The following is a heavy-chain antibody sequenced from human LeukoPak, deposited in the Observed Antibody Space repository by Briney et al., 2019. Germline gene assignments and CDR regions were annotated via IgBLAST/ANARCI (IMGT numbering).Heavy chain of an antibody. CDR3: AKDSSDFWSGYFPFDY. D-gene: IGHD3-3*01. CDR1: GFTFSSYG. V-gene: IGHV3-30*02. J-gene: IGHJ4*02. CDR2: IRYDGSNK. Sequence: GGSLRLSCAASGFTFSSYGMHWVRQAPGKGLEWVAFIRYDGSNKYYADSVKGRFTISRDNSKNTLYLQMNGLRAEDTAVYYCAKDSSDFWSGYFPFDYWGQGTLVTVSS.